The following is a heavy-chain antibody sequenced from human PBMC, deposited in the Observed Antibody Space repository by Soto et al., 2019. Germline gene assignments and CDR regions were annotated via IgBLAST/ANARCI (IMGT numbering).Heavy chain of an antibody. CDR2: VNPNNGDT. V-gene: IGHV1-8*01. CDR3: AKVSRKGSAIDFDY. D-gene: IGHD3-10*01. J-gene: IGHJ4*02. Sequence: QVQLVQSGAELKKPGASVKVSCKASGYTFSNYAMNWVRPATGQGPEWIGWVNPNNGDTGYAQKFQGRVTLTTDISTTTAYMELTSLRSEDTAIYYCAKVSRKGSAIDFDYWGQGTLITVSS. CDR1: GYTFSNYA.